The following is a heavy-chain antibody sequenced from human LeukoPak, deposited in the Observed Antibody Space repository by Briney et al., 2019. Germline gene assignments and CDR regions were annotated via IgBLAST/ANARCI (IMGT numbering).Heavy chain of an antibody. V-gene: IGHV3-53*01. J-gene: IGHJ4*02. CDR1: GFTVSSTY. D-gene: IGHD6-13*01. CDR3: ARDLFAAALGTKD. CDR2: FISGGST. Sequence: PGGSLRVSCAASGFTVSSTYMAWVRQAPGKGLEWVSVFISGGSTYYADSVKGRFTISRDSSKDTLYLQMNSLRAEDTAVYCCARDLFAAALGTKDWGQGTLVTVSS.